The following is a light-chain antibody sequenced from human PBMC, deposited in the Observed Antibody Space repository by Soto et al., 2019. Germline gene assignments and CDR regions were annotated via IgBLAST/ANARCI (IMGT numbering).Light chain of an antibody. Sequence: EIVMTQSPAPLSVSPGERATLSCRARQSVSSNLAWYQQKPGQAPRLLIYGASTRDTGIKARFSGSGAGTEFTLTIIILQAEDFAVYYCQQDTSWPPLTCGGGTKVEIK. J-gene: IGKJ4*01. CDR3: QQDTSWPPLT. CDR2: GAS. V-gene: IGKV3D-15*01. CDR1: QSVSSN.